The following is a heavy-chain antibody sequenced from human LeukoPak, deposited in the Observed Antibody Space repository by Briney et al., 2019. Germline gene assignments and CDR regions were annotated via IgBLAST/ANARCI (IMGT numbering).Heavy chain of an antibody. CDR1: GFTVSSNY. D-gene: IGHD6-6*01. Sequence: GGSLRLSCAASGFTVSSNYMSWVRQAPGKGLEWVSAISGSGGSTYYADSVKGRFTISRDNSKNTLYLQMNSLRAEDTAVYYCAKDGSIAVLNWFDPWGQGTLVAVSS. CDR2: ISGSGGST. V-gene: IGHV3-23*01. J-gene: IGHJ5*02. CDR3: AKDGSIAVLNWFDP.